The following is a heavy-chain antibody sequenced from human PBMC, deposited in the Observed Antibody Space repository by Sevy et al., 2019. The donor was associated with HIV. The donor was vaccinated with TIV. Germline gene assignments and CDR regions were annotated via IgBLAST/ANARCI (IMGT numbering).Heavy chain of an antibody. CDR2: IRYDGSNK. CDR1: GFTFSTYD. D-gene: IGHD2-8*01. CDR3: TGGRKRTQEWLEELDYYYGVDV. V-gene: IGHV3-30*02. Sequence: GGSLRLSCAASGFTFSTYDMHWVRQAPGKGLEWVAYIRYDGSNKYYADSVRGRFTISRDNSKNTLYLQMNSLRTEDTAVYYCTGGRKRTQEWLEELDYYYGVDVWGQGTTVTVSS. J-gene: IGHJ6*02.